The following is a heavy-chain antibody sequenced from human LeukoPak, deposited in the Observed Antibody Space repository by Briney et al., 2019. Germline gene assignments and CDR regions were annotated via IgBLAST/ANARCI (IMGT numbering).Heavy chain of an antibody. CDR3: ARRYYYDGSGLSLDV. D-gene: IGHD3-22*01. V-gene: IGHV1-8*01. J-gene: IGHJ6*03. Sequence: ASVKVSCKASGYTFTSYDINWVRQAAGQGLEWMGWMNPNSGNAAYAQKFQGRVTMTRDTSISTAYMELSSLRSEDTAVYYCARRYYYDGSGLSLDVWGKGTPVTVSS. CDR2: MNPNSGNA. CDR1: GYTFTSYD.